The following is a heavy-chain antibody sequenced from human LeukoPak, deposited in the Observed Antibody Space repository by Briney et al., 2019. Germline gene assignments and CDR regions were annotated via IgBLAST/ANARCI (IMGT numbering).Heavy chain of an antibody. CDR2: ISWNSDII. D-gene: IGHD1-7*01. CDR1: GFTFNDYA. V-gene: IGHV3-9*01. Sequence: GGSLRLSCAASGFTFNDYAIHWVRQAPGKGLGWVSGISWNSDIIGYADSVKGRFTISRDNAKNSLFLQMNSLRVEDTALYYCAKASTTYYYYYMDVWGKGTTVTVSS. CDR3: AKASTTYYYYYMDV. J-gene: IGHJ6*03.